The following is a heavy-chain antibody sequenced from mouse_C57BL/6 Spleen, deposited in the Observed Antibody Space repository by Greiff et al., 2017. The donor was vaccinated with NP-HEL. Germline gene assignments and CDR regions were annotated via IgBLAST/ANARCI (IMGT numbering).Heavy chain of an antibody. J-gene: IGHJ2*01. CDR3: ARNYYGSFPYDFDY. D-gene: IGHD1-1*01. V-gene: IGHV5-4*01. CDR2: ISDGGSYT. Sequence: EVQLVESGGGLVKPGGSLKLSCAASGFTFSSYAMSWVRQTPEKRLEWVATISDGGSYTYYPDNVKGRFTISRDTATNNLYLQMSHLKSEDTATYYCARNYYGSFPYDFDYWGQGTTLTVSS. CDR1: GFTFSSYA.